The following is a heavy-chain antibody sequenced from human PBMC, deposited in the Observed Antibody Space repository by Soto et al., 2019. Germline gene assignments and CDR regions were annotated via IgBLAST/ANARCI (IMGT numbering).Heavy chain of an antibody. CDR1: GFNFNDVW. Sequence: QLVESGGGLVKPAGSLRLSCAASGFNFNDVWMSWVRQAPGKGLEWVGRIKSKSDGGTTDYAAPVKGRFTISRDDLKNTLYLQLSNLKSEDTAVYYCTSHLPTFGGVIGALEIWGQGTTVTVSS. J-gene: IGHJ3*02. V-gene: IGHV3-15*01. CDR2: IKSKSDGGTT. CDR3: TSHLPTFGGVIGALEI. D-gene: IGHD3-16*01.